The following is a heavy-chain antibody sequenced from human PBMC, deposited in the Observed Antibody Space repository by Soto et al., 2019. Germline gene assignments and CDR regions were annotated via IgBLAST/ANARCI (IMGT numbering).Heavy chain of an antibody. V-gene: IGHV3-7*01. J-gene: IGHJ6*03. CDR1: GFTFSSYW. CDR3: ARAAAPFSKSSYYYYYMDV. CDR2: IKQDGSEK. D-gene: IGHD2-2*01. Sequence: GGSLRLSCAASGFTFSSYWMSWVRQAPGKGLEWVANIKQDGSEKYYVASVKGRFTISRDNAKNSLYLQMNSLRAEDTAVYYCARAAAPFSKSSYYYYYMDVWGKGTTVTVSS.